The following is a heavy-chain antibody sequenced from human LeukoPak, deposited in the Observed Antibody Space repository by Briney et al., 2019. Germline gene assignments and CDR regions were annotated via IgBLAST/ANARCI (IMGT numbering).Heavy chain of an antibody. CDR1: GGSISSYY. V-gene: IGHV4-4*07. J-gene: IGHJ6*03. Sequence: PSETLSLTCTVSGGSISSYYWSWIRQPAGKGLEWIGRIYTSGSTNYNPSLKSRVTMSVDTSKNQFSLKLSSVTAADTAVYYCARGSITMVRGVGIDYYYYYYMDVWGKGTTVTISS. D-gene: IGHD3-10*01. CDR2: IYTSGST. CDR3: ARGSITMVRGVGIDYYYYYYMDV.